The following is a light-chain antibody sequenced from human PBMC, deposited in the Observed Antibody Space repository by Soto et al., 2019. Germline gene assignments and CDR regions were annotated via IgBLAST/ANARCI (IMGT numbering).Light chain of an antibody. CDR2: AAS. CDR3: QQYDERPPNLS. J-gene: IGKJ4*01. CDR1: QTGYTN. V-gene: IGKV3-15*01. Sequence: EIVMTQSPATLSVSPGERATLSCQAQQTGYTNLTWYQQKPGQAPRLLIYAASVRATGIPARFSGSGSGTEFTLTISSLQSEDFAVYYCQQYDERPPNLSFCGGTKVEIK.